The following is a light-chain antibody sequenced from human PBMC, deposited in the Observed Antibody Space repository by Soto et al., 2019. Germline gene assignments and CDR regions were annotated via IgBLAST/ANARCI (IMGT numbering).Light chain of an antibody. CDR1: QSVSSN. CDR2: DPS. Sequence: ETVMTQSPATLSVSPGERPTLSCRASQSVSSNLAWYQQKPGQAPRLLIYDPSTRATGIPARFSGRGSGTDNTPTISSLQSEEFAVYDYQQYNTWPLTFGPGTKVDIK. J-gene: IGKJ3*01. CDR3: QQYNTWPLT. V-gene: IGKV3-15*01.